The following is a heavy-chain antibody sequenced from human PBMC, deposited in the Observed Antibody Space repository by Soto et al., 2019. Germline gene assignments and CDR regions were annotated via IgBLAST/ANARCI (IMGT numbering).Heavy chain of an antibody. CDR1: GFTFSDYY. V-gene: IGHV3-11*06. Sequence: QVQLVESGGGLVKPGGSLRLSCAASGFTFSDYYMSWIRQAPGKGLEWVSYISSSSSYTNYADSVKGRFTISRDNAKNSLYLQMNSLRAEDTAVYYGASSFRARWAFDILGQGTMVTVSS. CDR2: ISSSSSYT. J-gene: IGHJ3*02. D-gene: IGHD3-10*01. CDR3: ASSFRARWAFDI.